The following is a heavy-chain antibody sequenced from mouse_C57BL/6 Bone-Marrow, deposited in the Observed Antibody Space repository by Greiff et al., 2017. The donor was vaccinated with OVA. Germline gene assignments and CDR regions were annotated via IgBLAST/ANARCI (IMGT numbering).Heavy chain of an antibody. CDR2: ISDGGSYT. J-gene: IGHJ1*03. V-gene: IGHV5-4*01. CDR1: GFTFSSYA. CDR3: AEGYFDV. Sequence: EVQLVESGGGLVKPGGSLKLSCAASGFTFSSYAMSWVRQTPEKRLEWVATISDGGSYTYYPDNVKGRFTISRDNAKNNLYLQMSHLKSEDTAMYYWAEGYFDVWGTGTTVTVSS.